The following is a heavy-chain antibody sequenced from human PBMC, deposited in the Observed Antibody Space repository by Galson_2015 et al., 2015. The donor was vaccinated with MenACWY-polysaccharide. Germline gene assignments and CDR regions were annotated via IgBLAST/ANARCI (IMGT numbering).Heavy chain of an antibody. Sequence: SLRLSCAASGFTFSNFWMSWVRQAPGKALEWVASIKQDGSEKYLVDSVKGRFTISRDNAENSLFLQMNSLRAEDTAVYYCARERWVRGVFFDQWGQGPLVTVSS. J-gene: IGHJ4*02. CDR1: GFTFSNFW. V-gene: IGHV3-7*01. CDR2: IKQDGSEK. CDR3: ARERWVRGVFFDQ. D-gene: IGHD3-10*01.